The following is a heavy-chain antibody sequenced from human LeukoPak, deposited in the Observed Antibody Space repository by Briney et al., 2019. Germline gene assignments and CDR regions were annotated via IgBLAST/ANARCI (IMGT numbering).Heavy chain of an antibody. V-gene: IGHV3-30*03. Sequence: GGSLRLSCAASGLPFSNYVVQWVRKAPGKGLEWVALIAHYGSNKSYADSVKGRFTIFRENSKNTVYLQINSLRPEDTAVYSCARSFFQWHYGSCLDPWGEGTLVTVSS. J-gene: IGHJ5*02. D-gene: IGHD4-17*01. CDR1: GLPFSNYV. CDR2: IAHYGSNK. CDR3: ARSFFQWHYGSCLDP.